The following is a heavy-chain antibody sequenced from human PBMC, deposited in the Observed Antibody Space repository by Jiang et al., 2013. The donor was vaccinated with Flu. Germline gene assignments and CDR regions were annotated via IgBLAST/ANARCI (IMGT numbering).Heavy chain of an antibody. CDR2: INTNTGNP. CDR1: TSYA. V-gene: IGHV7-4-1*02. CDR3: ARDLVAGRFYNYYYYGMDV. D-gene: IGHD6-19*01. J-gene: IGHJ6*02. Sequence: TSYAMNWVRQAPGQGLEWMGWINTNTGNPTYAQGFTGRFVFSLDTSVSTAYLQISSLKAEDTAVYYCARDLVAGRFYNYYYYGMDVWGQGTTVTVSS.